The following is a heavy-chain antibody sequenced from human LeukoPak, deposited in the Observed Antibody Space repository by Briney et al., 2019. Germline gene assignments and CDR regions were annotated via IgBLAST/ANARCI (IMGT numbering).Heavy chain of an antibody. CDR2: IRSKAYGGTT. V-gene: IGHV3-49*03. J-gene: IGHJ3*02. D-gene: IGHD6-13*01. Sequence: PGGSLRLSCTASGFTFGDYAMSWFRQAPGKGLEWVGFIRSKAYGGTTEYAASVKGRFTISRDDSKSIAYLQMNSLKTEDTAVYYCTGWCSGSSCPGPDAFDIWGQGTMVTVSS. CDR3: TGWCSGSSCPGPDAFDI. CDR1: GFTFGDYA.